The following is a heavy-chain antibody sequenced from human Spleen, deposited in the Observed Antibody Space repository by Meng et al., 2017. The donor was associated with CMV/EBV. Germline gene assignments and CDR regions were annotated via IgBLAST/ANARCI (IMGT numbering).Heavy chain of an antibody. CDR2: ISGSGCST. Sequence: GESLKISCAASGFTFSSYAMSWVRQAPGKGLEWVSAISGSGCSTYYADSVKGRFTISRDNSKNTLYLQMNSLRAEDTAVYYCAKDVVPAAHYYYYGMDVWGQGTTVTVSS. CDR3: AKDVVPAAHYYYYGMDV. V-gene: IGHV3-23*01. CDR1: GFTFSSYA. D-gene: IGHD2-2*01. J-gene: IGHJ6*02.